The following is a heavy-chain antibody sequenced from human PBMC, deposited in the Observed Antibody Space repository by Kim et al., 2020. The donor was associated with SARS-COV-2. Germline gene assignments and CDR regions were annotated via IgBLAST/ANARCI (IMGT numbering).Heavy chain of an antibody. CDR2: MNPNSGNT. V-gene: IGHV1-8*01. J-gene: IGHJ4*02. CDR3: AMGLDYDILTGYYSSYYFDY. CDR1: GYTFTSYD. Sequence: DSVKVSCKASGYTFTSYDINWVRQATGQGLEWMGWMNPNSGNTGYAQKFQGRVTMTRNTSISTAYMELSSLRSEDTAVYYCAMGLDYDILTGYYSSYYFDYWGQGTLVTVSS. D-gene: IGHD3-9*01.